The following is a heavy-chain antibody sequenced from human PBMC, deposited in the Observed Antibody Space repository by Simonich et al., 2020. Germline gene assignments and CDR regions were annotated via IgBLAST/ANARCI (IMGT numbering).Heavy chain of an antibody. Sequence: GGGLVKPGGSLRLSCAASGFTFSSYSMNWVRQAPGKGLEWVSSISSSSSYRYYADSVKGRFTISRDNAKNSLYLQMNSLRAEDTAVYYCARDTSYYGSGIYYFDYWGQGTLVTVSS. CDR1: GFTFSSYS. J-gene: IGHJ4*02. CDR3: ARDTSYYGSGIYYFDY. D-gene: IGHD3-10*01. V-gene: IGHV3-21*01. CDR2: ISSSSSYR.